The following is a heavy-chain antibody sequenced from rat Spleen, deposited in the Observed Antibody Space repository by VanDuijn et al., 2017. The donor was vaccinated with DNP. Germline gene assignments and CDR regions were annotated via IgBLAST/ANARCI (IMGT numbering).Heavy chain of an antibody. V-gene: IGHV3-1*01. CDR2: IIYSGST. J-gene: IGHJ4*01. D-gene: IGHD1-4*01. CDR3: ARWPGYNPPYAMDA. Sequence: EVQLQESGPGLVKPSQSLSLTCSVTGYSITSNYWGWIRKFPGNKMEWIGHIIYSGSTGYNPSLKSRISITRDTSKNQYFLQLYSVTTEDTATYYCARWPGYNPPYAMDAWGQGTSVTVSS. CDR1: GYSITSNY.